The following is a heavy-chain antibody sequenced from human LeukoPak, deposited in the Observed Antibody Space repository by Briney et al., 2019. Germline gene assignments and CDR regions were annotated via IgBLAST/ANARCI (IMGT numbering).Heavy chain of an antibody. CDR1: GFTFSSYW. J-gene: IGHJ4*02. D-gene: IGHD2-21*01. CDR3: ARVPVFQPYYYFDY. Sequence: GGSLRLSCAASGFTFSSYWMHWLRQAPGTGLVWVSRINSDGSSTSYADSVKGRFTISRDNAKNTLYLQMNSLRAEDTAVYYCARVPVFQPYYYFDYWGRGTLVTVSS. V-gene: IGHV3-74*01. CDR2: INSDGSST.